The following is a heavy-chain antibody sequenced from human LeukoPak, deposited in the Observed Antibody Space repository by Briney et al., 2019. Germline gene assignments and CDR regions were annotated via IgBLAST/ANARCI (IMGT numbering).Heavy chain of an antibody. CDR3: ARGPPYGSRSDYFDQ. V-gene: IGHV3-7*01. CDR1: GFTFNSHW. Sequence: GGSLRLSCAASGFTFNSHWMTWIRQAPGKGLEWVASIKKDVNENYYVDSVRGRFTISRDNAKNSLYLLMNSLRVEDTAVYYCARGPPYGSRSDYFDQWGRGTLVAVSS. J-gene: IGHJ4*02. D-gene: IGHD3-10*01. CDR2: IKKDVNEN.